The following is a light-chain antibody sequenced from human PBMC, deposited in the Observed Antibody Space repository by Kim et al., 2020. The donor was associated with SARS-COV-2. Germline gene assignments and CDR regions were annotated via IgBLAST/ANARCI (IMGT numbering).Light chain of an antibody. J-gene: IGLJ1*01. CDR2: DEN. Sequence: SSELTQDPTVSVALGQTVRITCQGDSLRKSYASWYQQKPGQAPIFVMSDENNRPSGIPDRFSGSSSGSTASLTITGAQAEDEADYYCCSRDSIAKDYVFG. CDR3: CSRDSIAKDYV. V-gene: IGLV3-19*01. CDR1: SLRKSY.